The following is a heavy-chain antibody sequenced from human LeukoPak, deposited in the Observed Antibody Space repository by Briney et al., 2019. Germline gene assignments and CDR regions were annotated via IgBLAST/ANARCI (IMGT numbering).Heavy chain of an antibody. CDR2: ISAHHGNT. Sequence: PGASVKVSCKASGYTFTTHGIAWVRQAPGQGLEWMGWISAHHGNTNYAQSLQGRVTMTTDTSTNTAYMELRSLRSDDTAVYYCARDGYFDLWGRGTLVTVSS. CDR3: ARDGYFDL. CDR1: GYTFTTHG. V-gene: IGHV1-18*01. J-gene: IGHJ2*01.